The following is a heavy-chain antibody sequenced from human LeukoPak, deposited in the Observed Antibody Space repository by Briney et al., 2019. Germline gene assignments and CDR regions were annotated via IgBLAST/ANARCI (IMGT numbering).Heavy chain of an antibody. J-gene: IGHJ6*02. Sequence: GGSLRLSCAVSGFTISSYAMSWVRQAPGKGLEWVSSISSSSSYIYYADSVKGRLTISRDNAKNSLYLQMNSLRAEDTAVYYCARDLSMGATIYYYYYGMDVWGQGTTVTVSS. CDR1: GFTISSYA. D-gene: IGHD1-26*01. CDR2: ISSSSSYI. CDR3: ARDLSMGATIYYYYYGMDV. V-gene: IGHV3-21*01.